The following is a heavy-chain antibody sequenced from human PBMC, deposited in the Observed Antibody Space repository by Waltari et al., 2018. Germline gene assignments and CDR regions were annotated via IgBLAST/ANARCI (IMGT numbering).Heavy chain of an antibody. Sequence: QLQLVESGGGVVQPGRSLRLAGAASGFHFNNYSMHWVRQAPGKGLEWVAVISYDGRNKYYADSVKGRFTISRDNSKNTLYLQMDSLRAEDTALYYCARGLDGDYAGGDYWGQGTLVTVSS. CDR2: ISYDGRNK. V-gene: IGHV3-30*04. CDR3: ARGLDGDYAGGDY. J-gene: IGHJ4*02. D-gene: IGHD4-17*01. CDR1: GFHFNNYS.